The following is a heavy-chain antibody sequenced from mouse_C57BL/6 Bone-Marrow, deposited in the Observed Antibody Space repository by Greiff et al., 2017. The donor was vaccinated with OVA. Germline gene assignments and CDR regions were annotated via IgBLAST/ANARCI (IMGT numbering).Heavy chain of an antibody. CDR2: IDPETGGN. V-gene: IGHV1-15*01. CDR1: GYTFTDYE. Sequence: QVQLKESGAELVRPGASVTLSCKASGYTFTDYEMHWVKQTPVHGLEWIGAIDPETGGNAYNQKFKGKAILTADKSSSTAYMELRSLTSEDSAVYYCARWGLREVYYYAMDYWGQGTSVTVSS. CDR3: ARWGLREVYYYAMDY. J-gene: IGHJ4*01. D-gene: IGHD2-4*01.